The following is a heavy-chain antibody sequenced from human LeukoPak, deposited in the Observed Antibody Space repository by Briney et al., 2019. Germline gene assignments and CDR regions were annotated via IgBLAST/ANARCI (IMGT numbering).Heavy chain of an antibody. CDR2: IKQDGSEK. CDR3: ARDCPERYFDWLLPIYYYYYMDV. D-gene: IGHD3-9*01. Sequence: GGSLRLSCAASGFTFSSYWMSWVRQAPGKGLEWVANIKQDGSEKYYVDSVKGRFTISRDNAKNSLYLQMNSLRAEDTAVYYCARDCPERYFDWLLPIYYYYYMDVWGKGTTVTISS. CDR1: GFTFSSYW. V-gene: IGHV3-7*01. J-gene: IGHJ6*03.